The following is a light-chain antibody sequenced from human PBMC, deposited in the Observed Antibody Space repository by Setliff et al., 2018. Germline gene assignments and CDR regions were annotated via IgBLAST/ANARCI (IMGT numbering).Light chain of an antibody. J-gene: IGLJ1*01. V-gene: IGLV2-8*01. CDR3: SSYAGSNNV. Sequence: QSALTQPPSASGSPGQSVTISCTGTSSDVGGYNYVSWYQQYPGKAPKLMIYEVSKRPSGVPDRFSGSKSGNTASLTVSGLQAEDEADYYCSSYAGSNNVFGTGTKATVL. CDR2: EVS. CDR1: SSDVGGYNY.